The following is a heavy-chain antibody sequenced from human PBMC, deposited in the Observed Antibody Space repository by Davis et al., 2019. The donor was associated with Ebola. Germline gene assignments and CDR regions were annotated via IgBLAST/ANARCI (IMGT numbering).Heavy chain of an antibody. CDR3: ARGGSSPADY. CDR2: ISGSGGRT. Sequence: PGGSLRLSCAASGFTFSSHAMSWVRQAPGKGLEWVSVISGSGGRTFYADSVKGRFTISRANSKNTLYVQMNSLRAEDTAVYYCARGGSSPADYWGQGTLVTVSS. CDR1: GFTFSSHA. V-gene: IGHV3-23*01. D-gene: IGHD3-16*01. J-gene: IGHJ4*02.